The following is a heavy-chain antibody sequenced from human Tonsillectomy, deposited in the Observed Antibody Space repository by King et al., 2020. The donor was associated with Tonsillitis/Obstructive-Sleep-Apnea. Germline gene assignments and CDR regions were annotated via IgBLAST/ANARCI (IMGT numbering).Heavy chain of an antibody. D-gene: IGHD2-21*01. CDR3: ARAYCGGDCYPPYYYYYYMDV. CDR1: GYTFTNYD. CDR2: ISVYKGHT. V-gene: IGHV1-18*01. J-gene: IGHJ6*03. Sequence: VQLVESGAEVKKPGASVNVSCKASGYTFTNYDIIWVRQAPGQGLEWMGWISVYKGHTNYAQKFLGRVTMTTDTSTSTAYMELRSPRSDDTAVYYCARAYCGGDCYPPYYYYYYMDVWGKGTTVTVSS.